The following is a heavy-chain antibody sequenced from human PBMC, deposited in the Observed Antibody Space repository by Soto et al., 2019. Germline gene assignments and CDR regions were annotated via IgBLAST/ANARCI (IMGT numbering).Heavy chain of an antibody. J-gene: IGHJ4*02. V-gene: IGHV3-7*03. CDR2: INQDGSER. CDR3: AVYGYGVSAAAY. Sequence: EVQVLESGGGLVQPGGSLRLSCAGSGLTFRNDWLSWVRQAPGKGLEWVANINQDGSERYYVDSVRGRFTISRDNVENSLYLQLSSLSPEDTAVYYCAVYGYGVSAAAYWGQGTLVTVSS. CDR1: GLTFRNDW. D-gene: IGHD4-17*01.